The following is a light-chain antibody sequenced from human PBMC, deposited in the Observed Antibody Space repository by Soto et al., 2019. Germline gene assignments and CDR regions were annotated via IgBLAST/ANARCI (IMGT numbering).Light chain of an antibody. CDR2: EVS. V-gene: IGLV2-8*01. CDR3: SSYAGSNSPFV. CDR1: SSDIGDYNY. J-gene: IGLJ1*01. Sequence: QSALTQPPSASGSPGQSVTISCTGTSSDIGDYNYVSWYQQHPGKAPKLMIYEVSKRPSGVPDRFSASKSGNTASLTVSGLQAEDEADYYCSSYAGSNSPFVFGSGTKVTVL.